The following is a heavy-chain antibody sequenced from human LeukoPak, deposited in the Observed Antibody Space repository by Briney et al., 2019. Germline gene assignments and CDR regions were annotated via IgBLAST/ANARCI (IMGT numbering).Heavy chain of an antibody. CDR2: INHSGST. CDR1: GGSFSGYY. D-gene: IGHD2-2*01. V-gene: IGHV4-34*01. CDR3: AREGIVVVPAAIGFDY. J-gene: IGHJ4*02. Sequence: SETLFLTCAVYGGSFSGYYWSWIRQPPGKGLEWIGEINHSGSTNYNPSLKSRVTISVDTSKNQFSLKLSSVTAADTAVYYCAREGIVVVPAAIGFDYWGQGTLVTVSS.